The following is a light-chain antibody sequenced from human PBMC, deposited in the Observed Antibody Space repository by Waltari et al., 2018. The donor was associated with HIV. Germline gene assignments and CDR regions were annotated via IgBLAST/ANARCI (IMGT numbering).Light chain of an antibody. CDR3: QAWDNSAAV. Sequence: SYVLTQPPSVSVAPGQTASITCGGNNIGSKGVHWYQQKPGQAPVLVVYDDSGRPSRIPERFSGSNSGNTATLTISTVEAGDEADYYCQAWDNSAAVFGTGTKLTVL. CDR2: DDS. CDR1: NIGSKG. J-gene: IGLJ1*01. V-gene: IGLV3-21*02.